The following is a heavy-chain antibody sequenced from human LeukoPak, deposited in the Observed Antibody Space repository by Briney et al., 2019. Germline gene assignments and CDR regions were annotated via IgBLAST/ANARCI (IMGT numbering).Heavy chain of an antibody. CDR2: IDTSGGHT. J-gene: IGHJ4*02. V-gene: IGHV3-23*01. Sequence: GGSLRLSCAASGFTFSNYAMSWVRQAPGKGLEWVSAIDTSGGHTYYADSVKGRFTISRDSSKNTLFLQMNTLRAEDTAVYYCSKGRVAAAGTWHYFDYWGQGTLVTVSS. CDR3: SKGRVAAAGTWHYFDY. CDR1: GFTFSNYA. D-gene: IGHD6-13*01.